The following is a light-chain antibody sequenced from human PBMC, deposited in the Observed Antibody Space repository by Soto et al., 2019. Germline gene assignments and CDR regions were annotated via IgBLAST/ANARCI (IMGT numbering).Light chain of an antibody. CDR3: QQYGSSVT. V-gene: IGKV3-20*01. Sequence: IVLTQSPGTRSLSPGERATLSCRASQSVSSSYLAWYQQTPGQAPRLLIYAASARATGIPDRFSGSGSGTDFTLTISRMEPEDFAVDYCQQYGSSVTFGPGTKVDIK. CDR2: AAS. J-gene: IGKJ3*01. CDR1: QSVSSSY.